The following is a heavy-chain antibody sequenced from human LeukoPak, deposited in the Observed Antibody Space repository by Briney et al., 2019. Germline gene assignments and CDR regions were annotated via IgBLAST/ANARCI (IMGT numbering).Heavy chain of an antibody. Sequence: GGSLRLSCAASGFTFSSHSMNWVRQAPGKGLEWVAAISGSGDSTYYTDSVKGRFTISRDNSKDTLYLQMNSLRAEDTAVYYCAKVFHWLVRTGFDIWGQGTMVTVSS. V-gene: IGHV3-23*01. D-gene: IGHD6-19*01. CDR1: GFTFSSHS. CDR3: AKVFHWLVRTGFDI. J-gene: IGHJ3*02. CDR2: ISGSGDST.